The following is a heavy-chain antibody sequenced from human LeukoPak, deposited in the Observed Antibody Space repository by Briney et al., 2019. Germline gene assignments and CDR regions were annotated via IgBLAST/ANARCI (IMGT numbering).Heavy chain of an antibody. Sequence: GGSLRLSCVASGFTFSTYGMSWVRQAPGKGLEWVSAISGSGGSTYYADSVKGRFTISRDNSKNTLYLQMNSLRAEDTAVYYCTTDLTSFRYSGNDSDYYYYMDVWGKGTTVTISS. V-gene: IGHV3-23*01. CDR3: TTDLTSFRYSGNDSDYYYYMDV. J-gene: IGHJ6*03. CDR1: GFTFSTYG. D-gene: IGHD5-12*01. CDR2: ISGSGGST.